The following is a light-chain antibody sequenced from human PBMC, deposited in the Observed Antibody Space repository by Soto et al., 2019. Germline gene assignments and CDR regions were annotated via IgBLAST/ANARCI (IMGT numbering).Light chain of an antibody. V-gene: IGKV1-9*01. J-gene: IGKJ5*01. CDR3: QQLHSYPIT. CDR1: QGMNTY. Sequence: DIQMTQSPSTLSASVGDRVSITCRASQGMNTYVAWYQQKPGKAPKLLIYGASTLQSGVPSRFSGSESGAEFTLTISSLQPEDFATYYCQQLHSYPITFGQGTRLEIK. CDR2: GAS.